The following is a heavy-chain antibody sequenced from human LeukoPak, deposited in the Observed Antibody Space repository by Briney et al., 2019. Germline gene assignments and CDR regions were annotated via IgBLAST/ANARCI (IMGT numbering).Heavy chain of an antibody. V-gene: IGHV7-4-1*02. CDR2: INTDSGNP. J-gene: IGHJ3*02. CDR1: GYSFNSQG. CDR3: AKEILRFDI. Sequence: ASVKVSCKASGYSFNSQGMNWVRQAPGQGLEWMGWINTDSGNPTYAQGFTGRFVFSLDSSVSTAYLQISNLMPEDTAKYYCAKEILRFDIWGQGTMVIVSS.